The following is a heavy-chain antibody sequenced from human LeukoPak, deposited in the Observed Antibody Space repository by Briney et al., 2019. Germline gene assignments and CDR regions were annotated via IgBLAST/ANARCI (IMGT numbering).Heavy chain of an antibody. V-gene: IGHV5-51*01. J-gene: IGHJ4*02. Sequence: GESLKISCKGSGYSFTGYWIGSVRQMTGKGLEWMGIIYPGYSDTRYSPAFQGQVTVSADKSISTAYLQWSSLKASDTDMYYCARHPDGSYQDYWGQGTLVTVSS. CDR3: ARHPDGSYQDY. CDR2: IYPGYSDT. CDR1: GYSFTGYW. D-gene: IGHD1-26*01.